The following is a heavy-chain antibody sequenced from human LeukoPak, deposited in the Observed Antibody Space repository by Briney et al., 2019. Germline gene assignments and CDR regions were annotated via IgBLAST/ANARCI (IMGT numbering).Heavy chain of an antibody. J-gene: IGHJ4*02. Sequence: GGSLRLSCSASGFTFSSYGMHWVRQAPGRGLEWVAFISYDGSNKDYADSVRGRFSISRDNAKKSLYLQMNSLRVDDTALYYCARASGGILDYWGQGTLVTVSS. D-gene: IGHD2-15*01. CDR1: GFTFSSYG. CDR3: ARASGGILDY. CDR2: ISYDGSNK. V-gene: IGHV3-30*03.